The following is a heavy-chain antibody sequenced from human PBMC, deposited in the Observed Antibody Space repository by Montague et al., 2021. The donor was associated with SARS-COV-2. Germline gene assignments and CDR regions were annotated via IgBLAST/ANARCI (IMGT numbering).Heavy chain of an antibody. J-gene: IGHJ4*02. CDR3: ASEISSGSDY. V-gene: IGHV3-20*01. D-gene: IGHD6-19*01. CDR2: INWNGGST. Sequence: SLRLSCPASGFTFDDYGMSWVRQAPGKGLEWVSGINWNGGSTGYADSVKGRFTISRDNAKNSLYLQMNSLRAEDTALYHCASEISSGSDYWGQGTLVTVSS. CDR1: GFTFDDYG.